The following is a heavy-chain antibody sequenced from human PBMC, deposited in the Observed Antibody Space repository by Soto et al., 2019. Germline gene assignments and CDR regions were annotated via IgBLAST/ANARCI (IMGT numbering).Heavy chain of an antibody. Sequence: QVQLVESGGGVVQPGRSLRLSCAASGFTFSSYGIHWVRQAPGKGLEWVAVISYDGINKYYADSVKGRFTISRDNSKNTLYLQMNSLRDEDTAVYYCAKSVYNWNDGFFDYWGQGTLVTVSS. CDR3: AKSVYNWNDGFFDY. CDR1: GFTFSSYG. CDR2: ISYDGINK. V-gene: IGHV3-30*18. J-gene: IGHJ4*02. D-gene: IGHD1-1*01.